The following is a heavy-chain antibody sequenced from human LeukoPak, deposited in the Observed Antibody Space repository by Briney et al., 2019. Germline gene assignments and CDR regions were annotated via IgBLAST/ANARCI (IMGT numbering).Heavy chain of an antibody. V-gene: IGHV3-74*01. CDR1: GFTFSSFW. D-gene: IGHD3-16*01. CDR3: ARVRMGDDFNPFDY. CDR2: IKSDGSET. Sequence: GGSLRLSCAASGFTFSSFWIYWVRHAPGKGLVWVSRIKSDGSETLYADSVKGRFTISRDNAKNTLYLRMNSLRAEDSAVYYCARVRMGDDFNPFDYWGQGTLVTVSS. J-gene: IGHJ4*02.